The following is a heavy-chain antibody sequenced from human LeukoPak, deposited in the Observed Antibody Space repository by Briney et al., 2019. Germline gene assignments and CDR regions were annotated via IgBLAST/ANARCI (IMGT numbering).Heavy chain of an antibody. CDR2: IIPMFGTP. Sequence: GSSVKVSCKTSGDTFTTYAIIWVRQAPGQGLEWMGGIIPMFGTPNYAQRLQGRVTITADKSTKTAYMELSSLRSEDTAVYYCVRAGIPGYCTNVTCSNWLDPWGQGTLVTVSS. V-gene: IGHV1-69*06. D-gene: IGHD2-8*01. J-gene: IGHJ5*02. CDR3: VRAGIPGYCTNVTCSNWLDP. CDR1: GDTFTTYA.